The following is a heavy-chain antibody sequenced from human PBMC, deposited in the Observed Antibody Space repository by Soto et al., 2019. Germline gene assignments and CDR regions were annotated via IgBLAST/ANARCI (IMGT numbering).Heavy chain of an antibody. J-gene: IGHJ6*02. V-gene: IGHV3-30-3*01. Sequence: GGSLRLSCAASGFTFSSYAMHWVRQAPGKGLEWVAVISYDGSNKYYADSVKGRFTISRDNSKNTLYLQMNSLRAEDTAVYYCARDLAAGFGESPGGMDVWGQGTTVTSP. CDR2: ISYDGSNK. D-gene: IGHD3-10*01. CDR1: GFTFSSYA. CDR3: ARDLAAGFGESPGGMDV.